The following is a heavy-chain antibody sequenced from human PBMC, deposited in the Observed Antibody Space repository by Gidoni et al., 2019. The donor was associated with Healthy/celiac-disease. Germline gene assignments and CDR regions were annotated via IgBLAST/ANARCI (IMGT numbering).Heavy chain of an antibody. CDR2: ISWNSGSI. V-gene: IGHV3-9*01. CDR1: GFTFADSA. J-gene: IGHJ6*03. D-gene: IGHD2-2*01. CDR3: AKDKYQLPHHYMDV. Sequence: EVQLVESGGGLVQPGRSLRPSCAASGFTFADSAMHWVRQATGTGLEWVSCISWNSGSIGYADSVKGRFTISRDNAKNSLYLQMNSLRAEDTDLDYCAKDKYQLPHHYMDVWGKGTTVTVSS.